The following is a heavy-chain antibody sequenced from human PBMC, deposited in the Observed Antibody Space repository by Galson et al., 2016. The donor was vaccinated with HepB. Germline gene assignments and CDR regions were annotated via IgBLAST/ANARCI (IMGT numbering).Heavy chain of an antibody. CDR3: ARVTAAGTNKVYYYGMDV. CDR1: GFSFSSYG. D-gene: IGHD6-13*01. CDR2: IWYDGSKK. V-gene: IGHV3-33*01. Sequence: SLRLSCAASGFSFSSYGIHWVRQAPGKGLEWVTVIWYDGSKKYYADSVKGRFTISRKNTKKTLYLQMNSLRAEDRAVYYCARVTAAGTNKVYYYGMDVWGQGTTVTVSS. J-gene: IGHJ6*02.